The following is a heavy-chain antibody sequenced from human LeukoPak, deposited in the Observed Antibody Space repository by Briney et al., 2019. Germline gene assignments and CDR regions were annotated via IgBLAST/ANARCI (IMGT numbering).Heavy chain of an antibody. CDR1: GGSISSYY. D-gene: IGHD2-15*01. CDR3: AGGWGYCSGGNCYFTYFDY. Sequence: SETLSLTCTVSGGSISSYYWSWIRQPPGKGLEWIGYIDYRGTTNYNPSLKSRVTISVDPSKSQFSLRLSSVTAADTAVYYCAGGWGYCSGGNCYFTYFDYWGQGALVTVSS. V-gene: IGHV4-59*01. CDR2: IDYRGTT. J-gene: IGHJ4*02.